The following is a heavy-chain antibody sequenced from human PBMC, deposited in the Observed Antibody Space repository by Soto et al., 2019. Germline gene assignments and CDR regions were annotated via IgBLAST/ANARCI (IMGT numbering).Heavy chain of an antibody. V-gene: IGHV1-69*13. CDR3: ARDVPLNYYDGTFSYYAMDV. J-gene: IGHJ6*02. D-gene: IGHD3-16*01. CDR1: GGTFSSHS. CDR2: IIPFFKAT. Sequence: SVKVSCKGSGGTFSSHSISWVRQAPGQGLEWMGGIIPFFKATNYAQKFQGRVTITADDSTSTAYMDLYSLRSEDTAVYYCARDVPLNYYDGTFSYYAMDVWGQGTTVTVSS.